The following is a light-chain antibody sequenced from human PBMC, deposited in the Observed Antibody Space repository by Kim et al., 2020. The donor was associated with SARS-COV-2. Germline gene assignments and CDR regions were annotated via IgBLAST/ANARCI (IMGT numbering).Light chain of an antibody. Sequence: GQSLTSACTGTGSAVGRSNYVSWYQQNPGKAPKFIIYEVNKRPSGVPDRFSGSKSGNTASLTVSGLQAEDEADYYCSSYAGSNNLVFGGGTQLTVL. CDR2: EVN. V-gene: IGLV2-8*01. CDR1: GSAVGRSNY. CDR3: SSYAGSNNLV. J-gene: IGLJ2*01.